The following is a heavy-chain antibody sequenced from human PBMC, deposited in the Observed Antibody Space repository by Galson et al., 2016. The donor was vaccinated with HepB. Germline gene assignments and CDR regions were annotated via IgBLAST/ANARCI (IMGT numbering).Heavy chain of an antibody. CDR3: ARDGVGTALAGYLDL. J-gene: IGHJ2*01. CDR1: GGGLSRFA. CDR2: IMHRHNLT. D-gene: IGHD3-3*01. Sequence: SVKVSCKASGGGLSRFATRWVRQAPGGGPEAVGVIMHRHNLTKIGKRFQGRVTLTADKATNTTYMGMTNLISEDTAIYYCARDGVGTALAGYLDLWGRGTLVIVSS. V-gene: IGHV1-69*10.